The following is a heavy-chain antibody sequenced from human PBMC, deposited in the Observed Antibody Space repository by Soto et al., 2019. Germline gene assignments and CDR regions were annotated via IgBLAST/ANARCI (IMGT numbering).Heavy chain of an antibody. J-gene: IGHJ6*02. D-gene: IGHD6-19*01. CDR2: INPSGGST. Sequence: ASVKVSCKASGYTFTSYYMHWVRQAPGQGLEWMGIINPSGGSTSYAQKFQGRVTMTRDTSTSTVYMELSSLRSEDTAVYYCARRAQGGAGTNYYYGMDVWGQGTTVTVSS. V-gene: IGHV1-46*01. CDR3: ARRAQGGAGTNYYYGMDV. CDR1: GYTFTSYY.